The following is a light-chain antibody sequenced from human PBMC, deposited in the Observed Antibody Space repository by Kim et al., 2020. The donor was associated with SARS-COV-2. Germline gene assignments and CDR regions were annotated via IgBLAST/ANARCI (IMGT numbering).Light chain of an antibody. CDR1: SSDVGGRNY. CDR2: DVS. J-gene: IGLJ2*01. CDR3: SSYTITTTLVV. V-gene: IGLV2-14*03. Sequence: QSIPISRTGTSSDVGGRNYLSWYQQHPGSAPKLIIYDVSNRPSGVSHRFSGSKSGNTASLTISGLQAEDEADYYCSSYTITTTLVVFGGGTKLTVL.